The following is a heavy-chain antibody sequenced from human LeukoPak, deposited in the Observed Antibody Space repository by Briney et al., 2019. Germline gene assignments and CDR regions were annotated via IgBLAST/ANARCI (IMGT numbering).Heavy chain of an antibody. CDR3: ARGPTIFGVVIISLWAFDI. V-gene: IGHV4-34*01. J-gene: IGHJ3*02. D-gene: IGHD3-3*01. CDR1: GGSFSGYY. Sequence: SETLSLTCAVYGGSFSGYYWSWIRQPPGKGLEWIGEINHSGSTNYNPSLKSRVTISVDTSKNQFSLKLSSVTAADTAVYYCARGPTIFGVVIISLWAFDIWGQGTMVTVSS. CDR2: INHSGST.